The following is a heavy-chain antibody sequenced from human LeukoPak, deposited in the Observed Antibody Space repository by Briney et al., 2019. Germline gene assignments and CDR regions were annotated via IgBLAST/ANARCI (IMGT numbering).Heavy chain of an antibody. CDR1: GGSISSYY. CDR2: IYYSGTT. J-gene: IGHJ6*03. D-gene: IGHD1-1*01. V-gene: IGHV4-59*12. Sequence: SETLSLTCTVSGGSISSYYWNWIRQPPGKGLEWIGYIYYSGTTNYNPSLKSRVTISVDTSKNQFSLKLSSVTAADTAVYYCARDRDWNDGFHYYYYMDVWGKGTTVTVSS. CDR3: ARDRDWNDGFHYYYYMDV.